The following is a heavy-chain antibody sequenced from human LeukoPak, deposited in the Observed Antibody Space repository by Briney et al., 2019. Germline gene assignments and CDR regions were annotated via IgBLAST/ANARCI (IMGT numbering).Heavy chain of an antibody. CDR1: GYTFTVKF. J-gene: IGHJ4*02. Sequence: ASVKVSCKTSGYTFTVKFLHWLRQAPGQGLEWMEGIEPNSGGAVYGQNFRGRVTVTRDTSVSTAYMELSRLRSDDTAVYYCAIENYYDSSGYSKAFDYWGQGTLVTVSS. CDR3: AIENYYDSSGYSKAFDY. CDR2: IEPNSGGA. D-gene: IGHD3-22*01. V-gene: IGHV1-2*02.